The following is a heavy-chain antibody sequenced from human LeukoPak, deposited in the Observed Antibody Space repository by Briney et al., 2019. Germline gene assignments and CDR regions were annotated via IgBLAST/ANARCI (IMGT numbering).Heavy chain of an antibody. CDR1: GFTFSSYE. J-gene: IGHJ4*02. D-gene: IGHD4-23*01. CDR2: ISSSGSTI. V-gene: IGHV3-48*03. Sequence: PGGPLRLSCAASGFTFSSYEMNWVRQAPGKGLEWVSYISSSGSTIYYADSVKGRFTISRDNAKNSLYLQMNSLRAEDTAVYYCARDVEADYGGKEAYFDYWGQGTLVTVSS. CDR3: ARDVEADYGGKEAYFDY.